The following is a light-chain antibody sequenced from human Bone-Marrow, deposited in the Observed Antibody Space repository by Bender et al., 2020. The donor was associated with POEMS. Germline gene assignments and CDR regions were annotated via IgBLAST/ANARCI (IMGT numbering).Light chain of an antibody. Sequence: SYELTQPPSVSVSPGQTASITCSGDKLGDKYAYWYQQKPGQSPFLVIYENNKRPSGIPERFSGSKSGTSASLAITGLQSDEEAIYFCVAWDASLSGVVFGGGTKLTVL. CDR1: KLGDKY. J-gene: IGLJ2*01. V-gene: IGLV3-1*01. CDR3: VAWDASLSGVV. CDR2: ENN.